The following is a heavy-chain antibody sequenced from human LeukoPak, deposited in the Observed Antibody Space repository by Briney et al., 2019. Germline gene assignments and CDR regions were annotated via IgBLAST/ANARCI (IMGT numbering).Heavy chain of an antibody. CDR3: AREPGVAVAGTGDY. Sequence: ASVKVSCKASGGTFSSYAISWVRQAPGQGLEWMGGIIPIFGTANYAQKFQGRVTITADKSTSTAYMELSSLRSEDTAVYYCAREPGVAVAGTGDYWGQGTLVTVSS. CDR1: GGTFSSYA. D-gene: IGHD6-19*01. V-gene: IGHV1-69*06. J-gene: IGHJ4*02. CDR2: IIPIFGTA.